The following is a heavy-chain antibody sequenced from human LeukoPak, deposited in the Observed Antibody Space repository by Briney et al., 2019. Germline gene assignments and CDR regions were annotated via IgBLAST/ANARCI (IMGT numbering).Heavy chain of an antibody. CDR2: IYYSGST. J-gene: IGHJ5*02. D-gene: IGHD5-18*01. Sequence: SETLSLTCTVSGGSISSYCWSWIRQPPGKGLEWIGYIYYSGSTNYNPSLKSRVTISVDTSKNQFSLKLSSVTAADTAVYYCARVKRIQLLFDPWGQGTLVTVSS. V-gene: IGHV4-59*01. CDR3: ARVKRIQLLFDP. CDR1: GGSISSYC.